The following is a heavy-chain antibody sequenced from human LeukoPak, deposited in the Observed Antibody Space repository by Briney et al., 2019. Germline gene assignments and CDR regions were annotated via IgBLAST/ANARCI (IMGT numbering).Heavy chain of an antibody. CDR2: ISYDGSNK. CDR1: GFTFSSHG. J-gene: IGHJ6*02. CDR3: ATDSLALLVLNYYYGMDV. Sequence: PGRSLRLSCAASGFTFSSHGMHWVRQAPGKGLEWVAVISYDGSNKYYADSVKGRFTISRDNSKNTLYLQMNSLRAEDTAVYYCATDSLALLVLNYYYGMDVWGQGTTVTVSS. D-gene: IGHD2-8*02. V-gene: IGHV3-30*03.